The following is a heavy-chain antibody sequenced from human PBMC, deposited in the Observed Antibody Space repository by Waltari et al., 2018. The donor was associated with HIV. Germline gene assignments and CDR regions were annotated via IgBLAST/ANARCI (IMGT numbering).Heavy chain of an antibody. D-gene: IGHD2-8*01. CDR2: MAHNGNNK. CDR1: GFTFRTYG. Sequence: QVLLVESGGGVVQPGRSLRLPCAASGFTFRTYGMHCVRQAPGKGFEWVAFMAHNGNNKYYGDSVKGRFTISRDNSKNTLYLQMDNLRVEDTAVYYCAKDRDPYNTQMVYGMFDYWGQGTLVTVSS. J-gene: IGHJ4*02. V-gene: IGHV3-30*18. CDR3: AKDRDPYNTQMVYGMFDY.